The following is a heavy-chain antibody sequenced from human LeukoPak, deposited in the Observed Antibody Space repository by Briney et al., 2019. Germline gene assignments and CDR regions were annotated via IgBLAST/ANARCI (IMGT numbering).Heavy chain of an antibody. CDR3: ARAVSSWYSY. Sequence: ASVKVSCKASGYTFTSYDINWVRQATGQGLEWMGWMNPNSGNTGYAQKFQGRVTMTRDTSISTAYMELSRLRSDDTAVYYCARAVSSWYSYWGQGTLVTVSS. D-gene: IGHD6-13*01. CDR1: GYTFTSYD. V-gene: IGHV1-8*01. CDR2: MNPNSGNT. J-gene: IGHJ4*02.